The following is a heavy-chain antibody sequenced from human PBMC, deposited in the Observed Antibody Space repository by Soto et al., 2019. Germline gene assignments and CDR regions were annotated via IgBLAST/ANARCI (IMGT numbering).Heavy chain of an antibody. J-gene: IGHJ4*02. CDR1: GFTFSSYA. Sequence: QVQLVESGGGVVQPGRSLRLSCAASGFTFSSYAMHWVRQAPGKGLEWVAVISYDGSNKYYADSVKGRFTISRDNSKNTLYLQMNSLRAEDTAVYYCARDSGRVRGVTIDYCGQGTLVTVSS. CDR3: ARDSGRVRGVTIDY. D-gene: IGHD3-10*01. CDR2: ISYDGSNK. V-gene: IGHV3-30-3*01.